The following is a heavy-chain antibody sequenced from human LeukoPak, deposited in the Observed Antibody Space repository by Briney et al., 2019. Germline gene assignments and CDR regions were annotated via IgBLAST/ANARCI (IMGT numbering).Heavy chain of an antibody. Sequence: PGGSLRLSCAASGFTVSSNYMSWVRQAPGKGLEWVSVIYSGGSTYYADSVKGRFTISRDNSKNTLYLQMNSLRAEDTAVYYCARDGVLVTMIVVVITPGAFDIWGQGTMVTVSS. V-gene: IGHV3-66*01. D-gene: IGHD3-22*01. CDR3: ARDGVLVTMIVVVITPGAFDI. CDR1: GFTVSSNY. CDR2: IYSGGST. J-gene: IGHJ3*02.